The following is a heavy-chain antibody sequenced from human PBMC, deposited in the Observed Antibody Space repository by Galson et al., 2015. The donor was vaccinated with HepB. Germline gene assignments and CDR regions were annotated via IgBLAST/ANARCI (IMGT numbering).Heavy chain of an antibody. CDR3: ARDMVRWFQVLGAFDI. V-gene: IGHV3-30-3*01. CDR1: GFTFSSYA. D-gene: IGHD3-10*01. J-gene: IGHJ3*02. Sequence: SLRLSCAASGFTFSSYAMHWVRQAPGKGLEWVAVISYDGSNKYYADSVKGRFTISRDNSKNTLYLQMNSLRAEDTAVYYCARDMVRWFQVLGAFDIWGQGTMVTVSS. CDR2: ISYDGSNK.